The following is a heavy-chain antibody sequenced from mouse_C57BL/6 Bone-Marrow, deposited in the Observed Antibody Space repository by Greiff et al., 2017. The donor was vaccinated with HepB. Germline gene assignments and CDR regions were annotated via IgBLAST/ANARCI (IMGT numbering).Heavy chain of an antibody. CDR2: IRSKSNNYAT. CDR1: GFSFNTYA. CDR3: VRPYDYDRFAY. D-gene: IGHD2-4*01. J-gene: IGHJ3*01. Sequence: VQLKESGGGLVQPKGSLKLSCAASGFSFNTYAMNWVRQAPGKGLEWVARIRSKSNNYATYYADSVKDRFTISRDDSESMLYLQMNNLKTEDTAMYYCVRPYDYDRFAYWGQGTLVTVSA. V-gene: IGHV10-1*01.